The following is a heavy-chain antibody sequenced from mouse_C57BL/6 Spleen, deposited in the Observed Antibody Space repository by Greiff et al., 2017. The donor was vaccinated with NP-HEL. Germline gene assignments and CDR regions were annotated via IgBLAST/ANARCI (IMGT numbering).Heavy chain of an antibody. CDR2: IYPGDGDT. CDR1: GYAFSSYW. D-gene: IGHD2-3*01. CDR3: ARWGDGYS. Sequence: QVQLKESGAELVKPGASVKISCKASGYAFSSYWMNWVKQRPGKGLEWIGQIYPGDGDTNYNGKFKGKATLTADKSSSTAYMQLSRLTSEDSAVYFCARWGDGYSGGQGTLVTVSA. J-gene: IGHJ3*01. V-gene: IGHV1-80*01.